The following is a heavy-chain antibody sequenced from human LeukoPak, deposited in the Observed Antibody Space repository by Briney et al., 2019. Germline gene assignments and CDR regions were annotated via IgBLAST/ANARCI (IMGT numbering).Heavy chain of an antibody. V-gene: IGHV3-30*18. CDR1: GFTFSSYG. CDR3: AKDGGTSCYFDY. J-gene: IGHJ4*03. CDR2: ISYDGSNK. Sequence: PGGSLRLSCAASGFTFSSYGMHWVRQAPGKGLEWVAVISYDGSNKYYVDSVKGRFTISRDNSKNTLYLQMNSLRAEDTAVYYCAKDGGTSCYFDYWGQGTLVTVSS. D-gene: IGHD2-2*01.